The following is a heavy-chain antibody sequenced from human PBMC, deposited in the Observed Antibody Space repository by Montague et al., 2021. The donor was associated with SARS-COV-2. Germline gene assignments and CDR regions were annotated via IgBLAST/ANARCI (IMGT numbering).Heavy chain of an antibody. CDR1: GFGFSGYW. J-gene: IGHJ6*02. V-gene: IGHV3-7*03. D-gene: IGHD2-8*01. CDR3: GRYGVTHAIDV. Sequence: SLRLPCAASGFGFSGYWMGWVRQAPGKGLEWVANTKQDESEKYYADSVMGRFTIYRDNAKKSLYLQMDSLRGEDAAVYFCGRYGVTHAIDVWGQGTTVAVSS. CDR2: TKQDESEK.